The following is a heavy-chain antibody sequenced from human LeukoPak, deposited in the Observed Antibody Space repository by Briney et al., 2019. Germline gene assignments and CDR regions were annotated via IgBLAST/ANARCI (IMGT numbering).Heavy chain of an antibody. Sequence: GESLNFSCKGSGYSLTGYWIGSVRQMPGKGLEWVGIIYPGDSDTRYSPSFQGQVTISADKSISTAYLQWSGLKASDTAVYYCARRSSGSSGDYYYGMDVWGQGTTVTVSS. D-gene: IGHD6-19*01. J-gene: IGHJ6*02. CDR3: ARRSSGSSGDYYYGMDV. CDR2: IYPGDSDT. CDR1: GYSLTGYW. V-gene: IGHV5-51*01.